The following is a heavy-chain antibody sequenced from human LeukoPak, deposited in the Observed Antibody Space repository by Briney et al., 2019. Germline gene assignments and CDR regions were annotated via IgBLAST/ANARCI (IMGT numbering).Heavy chain of an antibody. J-gene: IGHJ4*02. CDR3: ARLLINFDY. CDR2: INHLGST. CDR1: GRSFSHYY. Sequence: SETLSLTCAVYGRSFSHYYWTWIRQPPGKGLVWIGEINHLGSTQYNPSLKSRVAISVDACKKQFSLKLSAVAGAYTAVYYCARLLINFDYWGQGTLVTVSS. D-gene: IGHD3-16*01. V-gene: IGHV4-34*01.